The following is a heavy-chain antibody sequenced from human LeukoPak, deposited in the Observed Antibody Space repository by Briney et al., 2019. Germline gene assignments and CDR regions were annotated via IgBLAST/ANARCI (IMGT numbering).Heavy chain of an antibody. CDR1: GFTLSSYA. CDR3: AKQSAGSAAWYSLHYDF. V-gene: IGHV3-23*01. J-gene: IGHJ4*02. D-gene: IGHD6-13*01. CDR2: VGGGGGGT. Sequence: GGSLRLSCAASGFTLSSYAMTWVRQAPGRGLEWVSSVGGGGGGTYYADSVKGRFTISRDNSKDTLYLQMNGLRAEDTAVYFCAKQSAGSAAWYSLHYDFWGQGTLVTVSS.